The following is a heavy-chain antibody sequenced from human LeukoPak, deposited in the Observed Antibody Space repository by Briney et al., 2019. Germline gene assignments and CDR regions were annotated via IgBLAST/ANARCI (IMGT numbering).Heavy chain of an antibody. CDR1: GGSFSGYY. J-gene: IGHJ5*02. Sequence: SETLSLTCAVYGGSFSGYYWSWIRQHPGKGLEWIGYIYYSGSTYYNPSLKSRVTISVDTSKNQFSLKLSSVTAADTAVYYCAKQQPRGFDPWGQGTLVTVSS. D-gene: IGHD1-1*01. CDR3: AKQQPRGFDP. CDR2: IYYSGST. V-gene: IGHV4-31*11.